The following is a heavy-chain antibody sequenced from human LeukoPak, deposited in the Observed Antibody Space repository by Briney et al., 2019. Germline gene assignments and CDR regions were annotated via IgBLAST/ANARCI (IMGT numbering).Heavy chain of an antibody. CDR3: ARPSSVGAFDI. CDR1: GFTFSSYS. CDR2: ISSSSSTI. D-gene: IGHD4-23*01. J-gene: IGHJ3*02. Sequence: GGSLRLSCAASGFTFSSYSMNWVRQAPGKGLEWVSYISSSSSTIYYADSVKGRFTISRDNAKNSLYLQMNSLRAEDTAVYYCARPSSVGAFDIWGQGTMDTVSS. V-gene: IGHV3-48*04.